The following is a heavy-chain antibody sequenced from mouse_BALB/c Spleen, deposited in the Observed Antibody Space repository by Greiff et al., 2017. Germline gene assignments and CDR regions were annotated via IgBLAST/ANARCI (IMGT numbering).Heavy chain of an antibody. J-gene: IGHJ4*01. D-gene: IGHD1-1*01. CDR3: ARSNYGSYAMDY. V-gene: IGHV1-4*01. CDR1: GYTFTSYT. Sequence: QVQLQQSGAELARPGASVKMSCKASGYTFTSYTMHWVKQRPGQGLEWIGYINPSSGYTNYNQKFKDKATLTADKSSSTAYMQLSSLTSEDSAVYYCARSNYGSYAMDYWGQGTSVTVSS. CDR2: INPSSGYT.